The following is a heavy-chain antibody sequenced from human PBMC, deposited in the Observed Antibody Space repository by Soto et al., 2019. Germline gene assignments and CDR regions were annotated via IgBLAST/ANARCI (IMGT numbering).Heavy chain of an antibody. J-gene: IGHJ6*03. Sequence: GGSLRLSWAASGFTLSGYAMDWVRQAPGKGLEYVSGISSNGVGTYYANSVQGRFTISRDNSKNTVYLQMGSLRPEDMAVYYCARRARPDFYYMDVWGKGTTVTVPS. CDR2: ISSNGVGT. D-gene: IGHD6-6*01. CDR1: GFTLSGYA. CDR3: ARRARPDFYYMDV. V-gene: IGHV3-64*01.